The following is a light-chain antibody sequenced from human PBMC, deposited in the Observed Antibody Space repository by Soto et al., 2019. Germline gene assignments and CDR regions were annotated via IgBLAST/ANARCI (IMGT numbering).Light chain of an antibody. CDR1: SSDFGAYDY. CDR2: DVT. V-gene: IGLV2-14*01. J-gene: IGLJ1*01. CDR3: SSYTSSSTPYV. Sequence: QSALTQPASVSGSPGQSITISRTGSSSDFGAYDYVSWYQQRPVKAPKLMIFDVTNRPSGVSDRFSGSKSGNTASLTISGLQTEDEADYYCSSYTSSSTPYVFGTGTKVTVL.